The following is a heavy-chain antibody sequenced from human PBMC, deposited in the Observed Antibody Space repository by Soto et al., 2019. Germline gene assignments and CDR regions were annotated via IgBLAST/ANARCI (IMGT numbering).Heavy chain of an antibody. V-gene: IGHV1-18*01. Sequence: QVQLVQSGAEVKKPGASVKVSCKASGYTFINYGISWVRQAPGQGLEWMGWISPYRGNTNYAQKFQGRVTMTSDTSTTTAYMELRSLRSDDTGVYYCAIRLVTSVYYGMDVWGQGTTVTVSS. CDR1: GYTFINYG. J-gene: IGHJ6*02. CDR2: ISPYRGNT. CDR3: AIRLVTSVYYGMDV. D-gene: IGHD2-2*01.